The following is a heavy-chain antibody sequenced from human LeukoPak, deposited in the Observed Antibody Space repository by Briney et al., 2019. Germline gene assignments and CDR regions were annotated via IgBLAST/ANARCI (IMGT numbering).Heavy chain of an antibody. Sequence: ASVKVSCKASGYTFTSYGISWVRQAPGQGLEWMGWISAYNGNTNYAQKLQGRVTMTTDTSTSTAYMELRSLRSDDTAVYYCARDADYCSSTSRYWGTNYYYGMDVWGQGTTVTVSS. D-gene: IGHD2-2*01. V-gene: IGHV1-18*01. CDR1: GYTFTSYG. CDR3: ARDADYCSSTSRYWGTNYYYGMDV. CDR2: ISAYNGNT. J-gene: IGHJ6*02.